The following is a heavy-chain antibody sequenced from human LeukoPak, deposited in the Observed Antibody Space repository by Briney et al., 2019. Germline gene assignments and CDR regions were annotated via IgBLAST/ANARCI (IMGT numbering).Heavy chain of an antibody. V-gene: IGHV3-21*01. Sequence: GGSLRLSCAASGLTFSSYSMNWVRQAPGKGLEWASSISSSSSYIYYADSVKGRFTISRDNAKNSLYLQMNSLRAEDTAVYYCARGRDYDILTGYYKDGGMWDTDYWGQGTLVTVSS. CDR2: ISSSSSYI. D-gene: IGHD3-9*01. CDR1: GLTFSSYS. CDR3: ARGRDYDILTGYYKDGGMWDTDY. J-gene: IGHJ4*02.